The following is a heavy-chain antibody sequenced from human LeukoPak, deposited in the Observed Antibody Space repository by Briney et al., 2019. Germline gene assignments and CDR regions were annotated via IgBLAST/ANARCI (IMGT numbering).Heavy chain of an antibody. CDR3: ARSGSSWQQLVFRAFDI. CDR1: GGSISSYY. V-gene: IGHV4-59*08. Sequence: SETLSLTCTVSGGSISSYYWSWIRQPPGKGLEWIGYIYYSGSTNYNPSLKSRVTISVDTSKNQFSLKLSSVTAADTAVYYCARSGSSWQQLVFRAFDIWGQGAMVTVSS. CDR2: IYYSGST. J-gene: IGHJ3*02. D-gene: IGHD6-13*01.